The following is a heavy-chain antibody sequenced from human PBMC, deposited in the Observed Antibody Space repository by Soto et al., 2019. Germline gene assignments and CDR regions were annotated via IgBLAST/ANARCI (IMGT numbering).Heavy chain of an antibody. J-gene: IGHJ6*02. CDR1: GFTFSSYT. V-gene: IGHV3-23*01. CDR3: AKGRSYYYYYGVDV. Sequence: GGSLRLSCAASGFTFSSYTMNWVRQAPGKGLEWVSDIIDSGGSTYYADSVKGRFTISRDNSKSTLYLQMNSLRAEDTALYYCAKGRSYYYYYGVDVWGQGTTVTVSS. CDR2: IIDSGGST.